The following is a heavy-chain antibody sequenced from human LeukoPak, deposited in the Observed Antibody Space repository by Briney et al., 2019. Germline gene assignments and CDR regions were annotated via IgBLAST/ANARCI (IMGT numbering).Heavy chain of an antibody. D-gene: IGHD1-1*01. CDR1: GFTFSAYA. CDR2: ITASGGDT. CDR3: AKGARTEGFDP. V-gene: IGHV3-23*01. Sequence: GGSLRLSCAASGFTFSAYAMFWVRQTPGKGLEWVSAITASGGDTGYADSVKGRFIISRDNSKNTLYLQMSSLRAEDTGVYYCAKGARTEGFDPWGQGTLVTVSS. J-gene: IGHJ5*02.